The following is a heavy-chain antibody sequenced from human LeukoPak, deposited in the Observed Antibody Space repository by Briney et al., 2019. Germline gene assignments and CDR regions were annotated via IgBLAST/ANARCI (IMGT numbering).Heavy chain of an antibody. CDR1: GGSFSGYY. J-gene: IGHJ6*03. Sequence: SETLSLTCAVCGGSFSGYYWSWIRQPPGKGLEWIGEINHSGCTNYNPSLKSRVTISVDTSKNQFSLKLSSVTAADTAVYYCARGSPQYCSSTSCYRGTYYYYYMDVWGKGTTVTVSS. V-gene: IGHV4-34*01. D-gene: IGHD2-2*02. CDR3: ARGSPQYCSSTSCYRGTYYYYYMDV. CDR2: INHSGCT.